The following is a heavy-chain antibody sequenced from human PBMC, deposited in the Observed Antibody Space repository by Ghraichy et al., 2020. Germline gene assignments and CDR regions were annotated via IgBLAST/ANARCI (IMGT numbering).Heavy chain of an antibody. Sequence: SETLSLTCAVYGGSFSGYYWSWIRQFPGKGLEWIGEINHSGSTNYNPSLKSRVTISVDTSKNQFSLKLSSVTAADTAVYSCVQSYGDVRFDPWGQGTLVTVSS. CDR3: VQSYGDVRFDP. CDR1: GGSFSGYY. CDR2: INHSGST. D-gene: IGHD4-17*01. V-gene: IGHV4-34*01. J-gene: IGHJ5*02.